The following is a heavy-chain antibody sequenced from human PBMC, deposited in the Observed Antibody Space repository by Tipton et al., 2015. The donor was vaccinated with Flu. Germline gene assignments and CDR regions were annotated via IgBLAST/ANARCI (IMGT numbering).Heavy chain of an antibody. CDR2: ISAYNGNT. Sequence: QLVQSGAEVKKPGASVKVFCKASGYTFTSYGISWVRQAPGQGLEWMGWISAYNGNTNYAQKLQGRVTMTTDTSTSTAYMELRSLGSADTAVYYWARVGGGPVFRYFDWLLHEDFYFYGMDVWGQGTTVTVSS. CDR1: GYTFTSYG. J-gene: IGHJ6*02. D-gene: IGHD3-9*01. CDR3: ARVGGGPVFRYFDWLLHEDFYFYGMDV. V-gene: IGHV1-18*01.